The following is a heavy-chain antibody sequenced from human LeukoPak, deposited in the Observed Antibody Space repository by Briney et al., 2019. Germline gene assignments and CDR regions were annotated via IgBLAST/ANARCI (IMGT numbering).Heavy chain of an antibody. Sequence: ASVKVSCKVSGYTLTELSMHWVRQAPGKGLEWMGGFDPEDGETIYAQKFQGRVTMTEDTSTDTAYMELSSLRSEDTAVYYCATVDPGFFDFDYWGQGTLVTVSS. CDR2: FDPEDGET. CDR1: GYTLTELS. V-gene: IGHV1-24*01. CDR3: ATVDPGFFDFDY. D-gene: IGHD2-2*03. J-gene: IGHJ4*02.